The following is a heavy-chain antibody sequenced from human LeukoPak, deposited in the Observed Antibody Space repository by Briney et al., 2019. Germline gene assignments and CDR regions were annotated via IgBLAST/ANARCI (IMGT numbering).Heavy chain of an antibody. D-gene: IGHD1-7*01. CDR2: INPNSGGT. CDR1: GHTFTGYY. CDR3: ARDRYELELQGAIEDY. J-gene: IGHJ4*02. Sequence: ASVKVSCKASGHTFTGYYMHWVRQAPGQGLEWMGWINPNSGGTNYAQKFQGRVTMTRDTSISTAYMELSRLRSDDTAVYYCARDRYELELQGAIEDYWGQGTLVTVSS. V-gene: IGHV1-2*02.